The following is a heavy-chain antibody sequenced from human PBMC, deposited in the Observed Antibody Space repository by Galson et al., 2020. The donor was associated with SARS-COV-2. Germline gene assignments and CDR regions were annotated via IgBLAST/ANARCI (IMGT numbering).Heavy chain of an antibody. CDR2: IYYSGST. CDR1: GGSISSYY. D-gene: IGHD1-26*01. V-gene: IGHV4-59*12. Sequence: SETLSLTCTVSGGSISSYYWSWIRQPPGKGLEWIGYIYYSGSTNYNPSLKSRVTISVDTSKNQFSLKLSSVTAADTAVYYCARDPYSGSYLGAFDIWGQGTMVTVSS. J-gene: IGHJ3*02. CDR3: ARDPYSGSYLGAFDI.